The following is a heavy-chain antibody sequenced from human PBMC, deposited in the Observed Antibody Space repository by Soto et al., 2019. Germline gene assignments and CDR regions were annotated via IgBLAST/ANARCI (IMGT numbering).Heavy chain of an antibody. D-gene: IGHD2-15*01. CDR1: GGSISSDFYT. Sequence: QLQLQESGSGLVKPSQTLSLTCAVSGGSISSDFYTWSWIRQPPGKGLEWIGYIYHSGSTYYNPSLKSRVTISVDRSKNQFSLKLSSVTAADTAVYYCARDYCSGGSCYFDSWGQGTLVTVSS. V-gene: IGHV4-30-2*01. CDR2: IYHSGST. CDR3: ARDYCSGGSCYFDS. J-gene: IGHJ4*02.